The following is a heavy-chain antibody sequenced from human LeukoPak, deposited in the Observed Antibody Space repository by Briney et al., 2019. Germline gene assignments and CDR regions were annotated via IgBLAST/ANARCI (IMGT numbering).Heavy chain of an antibody. CDR2: INPSSGTT. V-gene: IGHV1-46*01. J-gene: IGHJ3*02. Sequence: ASVKVSCKASGYTFTNYYMVWVRQAPGQGLEWMGIINPSSGTTNYAQKFQGRVTMTRDMSTSTVYMELSSLRSDDTAVYYCAREGSCSGGSCYSHDAFDIWGQGTMVTVSS. CDR3: AREGSCSGGSCYSHDAFDI. D-gene: IGHD2-15*01. CDR1: GYTFTNYY.